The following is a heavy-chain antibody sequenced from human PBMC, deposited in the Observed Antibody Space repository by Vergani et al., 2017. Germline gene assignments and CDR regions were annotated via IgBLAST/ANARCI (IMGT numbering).Heavy chain of an antibody. CDR1: GFTFSSYG. D-gene: IGHD4-17*01. V-gene: IGHV3-30*18. J-gene: IGHJ4*02. Sequence: QVQLVESGGGVVQPGRSLRLSCAASGFTFSSYGMHWVRQAPGKGLEWVAVISYEGSNKYYADSVKGRFTISRDNSKNTLYLQMNSLRAEDTAVYYCAKSSTPNYGDYVFDYWGQGTLVTVSS. CDR2: ISYEGSNK. CDR3: AKSSTPNYGDYVFDY.